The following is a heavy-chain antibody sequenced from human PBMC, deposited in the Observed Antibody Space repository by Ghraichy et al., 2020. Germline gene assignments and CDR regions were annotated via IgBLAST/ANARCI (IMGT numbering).Heavy chain of an antibody. D-gene: IGHD3-22*01. CDR2: ISSSSSYI. J-gene: IGHJ4*02. Sequence: GGSLRLSCAASGFTFSSYSMNWVRQAPGKGLEWVSSISSSSSYIYYADSVKGRFTISRDNAKNSLYLQMNSLRAEDTAVYYCARIMPLDYYDSSGYLGGDYWGQGTLVTVSS. CDR3: ARIMPLDYYDSSGYLGGDY. V-gene: IGHV3-21*01. CDR1: GFTFSSYS.